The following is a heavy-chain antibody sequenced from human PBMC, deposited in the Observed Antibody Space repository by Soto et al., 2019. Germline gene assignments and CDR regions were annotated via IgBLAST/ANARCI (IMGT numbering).Heavy chain of an antibody. V-gene: IGHV4-30-4*01. Sequence: QVQLQESGPGLVKPSQTLSLTCTVSGDSISSGDYYWSWIRQPPGKGLEWIGYIYYSGSTNYNPTLKSRVAISVDTSKNQFSLKLSSVTAADTAVYYCARELGWTNWFDPWGQGTLVTVSS. CDR3: ARELGWTNWFDP. CDR1: GDSISSGDYY. D-gene: IGHD7-27*01. CDR2: IYYSGST. J-gene: IGHJ5*02.